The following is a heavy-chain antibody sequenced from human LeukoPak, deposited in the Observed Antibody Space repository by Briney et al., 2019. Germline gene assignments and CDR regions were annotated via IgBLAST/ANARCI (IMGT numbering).Heavy chain of an antibody. D-gene: IGHD5-12*01. V-gene: IGHV3-23*01. CDR1: GFTFSSFA. J-gene: IGHJ4*02. Sequence: GGSLRLSCAASGFTFSSFAMSWVRQAPGKGLEWVSAISGSGGSTYYVDSVKGRFTISRDNSKNALYLQMNGLRAEDTAVDYCLVAGGDYWGQGTLVTVSS. CDR2: ISGSGGST. CDR3: LVAGGDY.